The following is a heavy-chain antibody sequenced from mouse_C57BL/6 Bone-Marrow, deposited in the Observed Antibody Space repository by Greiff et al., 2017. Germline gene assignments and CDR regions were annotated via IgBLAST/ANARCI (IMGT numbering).Heavy chain of an antibody. V-gene: IGHV6-6*01. CDR2: IRNKANNHAT. D-gene: IGHD1-1*01. J-gene: IGHJ4*01. CDR1: GFTFSDAW. CDR3: TGSSDGYYAMDY. Sequence: EVKLVESGGGLVQPGGSMKLSCAASGFTFSDAWMDWVRQSPEKGLEWVAEIRNKANNHATYYAESVKGRFTSSRDESKSSVYLQMNSLRAEDTGIYYCTGSSDGYYAMDYWGQGTSVTVAS.